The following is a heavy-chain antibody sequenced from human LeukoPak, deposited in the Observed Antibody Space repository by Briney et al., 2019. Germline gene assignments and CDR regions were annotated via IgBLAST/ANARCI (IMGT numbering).Heavy chain of an antibody. CDR3: ARDQVNSSSWLQH. D-gene: IGHD6-13*01. CDR1: GYTFTNYY. V-gene: IGHV1-46*01. J-gene: IGHJ1*01. Sequence: GASVKVSCKASGYTFTNYYIHWVRQAPGQGLEWMGIINPSGGSTSYAQKFQGRVTMTGDMSTSTVYMELSSLRSEDTAVYYCARDQVNSSSWLQHWGQGTLVTVSS. CDR2: INPSGGST.